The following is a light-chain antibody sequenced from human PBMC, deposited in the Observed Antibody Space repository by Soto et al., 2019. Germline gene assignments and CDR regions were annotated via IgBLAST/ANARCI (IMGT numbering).Light chain of an antibody. CDR3: QQHNTYTIT. CDR1: QAISSY. J-gene: IGKJ5*01. CDR2: AAS. V-gene: IGKV1-16*01. Sequence: DIHMTQSPSSLSASVGNIFTITCRASQAISSYLAWFQQKKGKAPKSLIYAASSLQSGVPSRLRGSGYGTDFTLTISSLKTEDFETYYCQQHNTYTITFGRGTRLELK.